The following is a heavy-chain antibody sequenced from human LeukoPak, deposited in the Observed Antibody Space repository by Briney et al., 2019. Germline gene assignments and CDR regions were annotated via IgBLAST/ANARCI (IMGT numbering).Heavy chain of an antibody. Sequence: GGSLRLSCAASGFTFDDYAMHWVRQAPGKGLEWVSGISWNSGSIGYADSVKGRSTISRDNAKNSLYLQMNSLRAEDTALYYCAKDHYYYDSSGPLDYWGQGTLVTVSS. CDR1: GFTFDDYA. V-gene: IGHV3-9*01. D-gene: IGHD3-22*01. CDR3: AKDHYYYDSSGPLDY. J-gene: IGHJ4*02. CDR2: ISWNSGSI.